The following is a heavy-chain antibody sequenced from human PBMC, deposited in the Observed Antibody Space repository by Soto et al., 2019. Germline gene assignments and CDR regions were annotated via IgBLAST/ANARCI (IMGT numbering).Heavy chain of an antibody. CDR1: GFTFSSYG. CDR3: AKATAGYSSSYFDY. V-gene: IGHV3-30*18. CDR2: ISYDGSNK. Sequence: QVQLVESGGGVVQPGRSLRLSCAASGFTFSSYGMHWVRQAPGKGLEWVAVISYDGSNKYYADSVKGRFTISRDNSKNTQYLQMNRLRAEDTAEYYCAKATAGYSSSYFDYWGQGSLVTVSS. J-gene: IGHJ4*02. D-gene: IGHD6-6*01.